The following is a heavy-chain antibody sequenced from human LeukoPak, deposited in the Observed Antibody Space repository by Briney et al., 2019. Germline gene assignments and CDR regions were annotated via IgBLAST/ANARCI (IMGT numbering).Heavy chain of an antibody. J-gene: IGHJ4*02. CDR2: ISGSGGST. CDR1: GFTFSSYA. V-gene: IGHV3-23*01. CDR3: AKYLGSGSAFDY. Sequence: GGSLRLSCAASGFTFSSYAMSWVRQAPGKGLEWVSTISGSGGSTYYADSVKGRFTISRDNSKNTLYLQMNSLRAEDTAVYYCAKYLGSGSAFDYWGQGTLVTASS. D-gene: IGHD3-10*01.